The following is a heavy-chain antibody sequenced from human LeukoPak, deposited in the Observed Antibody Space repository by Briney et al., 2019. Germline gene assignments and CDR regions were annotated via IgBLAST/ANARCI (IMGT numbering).Heavy chain of an antibody. V-gene: IGHV3-30*02. CDR3: AKGGARELLVDAFDI. Sequence: GGSLRLSCAASGFTFSSYGMHWVRQSRGRGLEGVAFIRYGGSNKYYADSVKGRFTISRDNSKNTLYLQMNSLRAEDTAVYYCAKGGARELLVDAFDIWGQGTMVTVSS. D-gene: IGHD1-26*01. CDR2: IRYGGSNK. J-gene: IGHJ3*02. CDR1: GFTFSSYG.